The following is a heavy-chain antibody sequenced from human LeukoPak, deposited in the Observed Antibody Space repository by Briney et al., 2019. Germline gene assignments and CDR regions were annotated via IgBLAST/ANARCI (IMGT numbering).Heavy chain of an antibody. D-gene: IGHD6-19*01. V-gene: IGHV3-7*01. CDR3: ARDRGGWYRDDAFDI. J-gene: IGHJ3*02. CDR2: LKQDGSDK. CDR1: GYTFSSYW. Sequence: GGSLRLSCAASGYTFSSYWMNWVRQAPGKGLEWVANLKQDGSDKYYVDSVKGRFTISRDNAKNSLYLQMNSLRAEDTAIYYCARDRGGWYRDDAFDIWGQGTMVIVSS.